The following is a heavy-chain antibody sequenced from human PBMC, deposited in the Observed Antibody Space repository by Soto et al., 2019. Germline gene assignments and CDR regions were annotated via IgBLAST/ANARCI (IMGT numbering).Heavy chain of an antibody. CDR2: INHSGST. J-gene: IGHJ6*02. CDR3: TRGADYHPGV. CDR1: GGSFSGSY. Sequence: QVHLQQWGAGLLKPSETLSLTCAVYGGSFSGSYWTWIRQPPGKGLEWIGEINHSGSTNYNPSLKSRVTISVDTTKNEFSLNLISVAAADTAVYFCTRGADYHPGVWAQGTTVTVSS. D-gene: IGHD5-12*01. V-gene: IGHV4-34*01.